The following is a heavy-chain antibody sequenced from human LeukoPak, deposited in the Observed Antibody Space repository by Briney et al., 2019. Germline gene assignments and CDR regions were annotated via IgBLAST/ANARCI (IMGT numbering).Heavy chain of an antibody. Sequence: GGSLRLSCAASGFTFSSYAMHWVRQAPGKGLEWVAVISYDGSNKYYADFVKGRFTISRDNSKNTLYLQMNSLRAEDTAVYYCAKFYAYDFWSGIAPGAFDIWGQGTMVTVSS. CDR3: AKFYAYDFWSGIAPGAFDI. J-gene: IGHJ3*02. CDR2: ISYDGSNK. CDR1: GFTFSSYA. D-gene: IGHD3-3*01. V-gene: IGHV3-30-3*02.